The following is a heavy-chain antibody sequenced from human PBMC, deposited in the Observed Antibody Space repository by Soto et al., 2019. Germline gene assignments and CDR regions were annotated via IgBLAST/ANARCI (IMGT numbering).Heavy chain of an antibody. Sequence: QVQLVQSGAEVKKPGTSVTVSCTASGYTFTSNGISWVRQAPGQGLEWMGWISTYNGNTNYEQKLQGRVTMTRDTSTIRDYVELRDLRSDDTAVYCCARYGYGDYGYWGQGRLVTGSS. V-gene: IGHV1-18*01. CDR2: ISTYNGNT. CDR3: ARYGYGDYGY. J-gene: IGHJ4*02. D-gene: IGHD4-17*01. CDR1: GYTFTSNG.